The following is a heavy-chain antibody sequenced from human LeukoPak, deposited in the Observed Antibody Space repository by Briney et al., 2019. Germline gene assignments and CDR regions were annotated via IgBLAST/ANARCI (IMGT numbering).Heavy chain of an antibody. J-gene: IGHJ5*02. CDR1: GGSFSGYY. V-gene: IGHV4-34*01. CDR2: INHSGST. Sequence: SETLSLTCAVYGGSFSGYYWSWIRQPPGKGLEWIGEINHSGSTNYNPSLKSRVTLSVDTPKNQFSLKLSSVTAADTAVYYCARGRRSFYTRSYNWFDPWGQGTLVTVSS. CDR3: ARGRRSFYTRSYNWFDP. D-gene: IGHD3-10*01.